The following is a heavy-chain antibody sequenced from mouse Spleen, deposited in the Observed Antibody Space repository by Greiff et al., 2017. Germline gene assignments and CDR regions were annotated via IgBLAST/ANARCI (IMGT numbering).Heavy chain of an antibody. Sequence: EVQLVESGGGLVQPGGSRKLSCAASGFTFSDYGMAWVRQAPGKGPEWVAFISNLAYSIYYADTVTGRFTISRENAKNTLYLEMSSLRSEDTAMYYCAREGNYAMDYWGQGTSVTVSS. V-gene: IGHV5-15*02. CDR1: GFTFSDYG. J-gene: IGHJ4*01. CDR2: ISNLAYSI. CDR3: AREGNYAMDY.